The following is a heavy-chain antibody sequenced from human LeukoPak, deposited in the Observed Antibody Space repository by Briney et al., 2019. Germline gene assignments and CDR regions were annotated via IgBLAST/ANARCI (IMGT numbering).Heavy chain of an antibody. CDR2: ISSSSNYI. CDR1: GFTFSSYS. CDR3: AKGLYGSGSYYSPVHYYYMDV. Sequence: GGSLRLSCAASGFTFSSYSMNWVRQAPGKGLEWVSSISSSSNYIYYADSVKGRFTISRDNAKNSLYLQMNSLRAEDTAVYYCAKGLYGSGSYYSPVHYYYMDVWGKGTTVTISS. J-gene: IGHJ6*03. V-gene: IGHV3-21*01. D-gene: IGHD3-10*01.